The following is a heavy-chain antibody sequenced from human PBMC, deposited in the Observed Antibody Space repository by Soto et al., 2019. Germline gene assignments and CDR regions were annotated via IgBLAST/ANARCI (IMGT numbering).Heavy chain of an antibody. CDR2: IIPILGIA. Sequence: GASVNVSCKASGGTFSSYTISWVRQAPGQGLEWMGRIIPILGIANYAQKFQGRVTITADKSTSTAYMELSSLRSEDTAVYYCARGPSYDYIWGSYTPIFDYWGQGTLVTVSS. V-gene: IGHV1-69*02. J-gene: IGHJ4*02. D-gene: IGHD3-16*01. CDR3: ARGPSYDYIWGSYTPIFDY. CDR1: GGTFSSYT.